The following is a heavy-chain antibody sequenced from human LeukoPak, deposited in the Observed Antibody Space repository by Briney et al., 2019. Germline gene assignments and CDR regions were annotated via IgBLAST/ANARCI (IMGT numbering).Heavy chain of an antibody. CDR2: TYTGGNS. CDR1: GFTFSSSA. CDR3: ARGGRGSAAVVAPRSFDI. Sequence: GGSLRLSCAASGFTFSSSAMSWVRQAPGKGLEWVSVTYTGGNSYYADSVKGRFIISRDISKNTLYLQMNSLRAEDSALYYCARGGRGSAAVVAPRSFDIWGQGTMVTVSS. V-gene: IGHV3-53*01. J-gene: IGHJ3*02. D-gene: IGHD3-22*01.